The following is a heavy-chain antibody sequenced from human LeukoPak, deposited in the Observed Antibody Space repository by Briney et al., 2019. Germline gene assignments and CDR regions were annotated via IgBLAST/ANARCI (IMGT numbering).Heavy chain of an antibody. CDR3: ARDGDSPTNFFDY. Sequence: GGSLRLSCAASGFTFSSYSMNWVRQAPGKGLEWVSSISSSSSYIYYAESVRGRFTISRDNAKNSLYLQMNSLRAEDTAVYYCARDGDSPTNFFDYWGQGTLVTVSS. CDR2: ISSSSSYI. J-gene: IGHJ4*02. D-gene: IGHD2/OR15-2a*01. CDR1: GFTFSSYS. V-gene: IGHV3-21*01.